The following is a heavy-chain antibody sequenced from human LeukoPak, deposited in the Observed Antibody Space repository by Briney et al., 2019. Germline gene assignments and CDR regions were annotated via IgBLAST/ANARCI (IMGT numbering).Heavy chain of an antibody. Sequence: GGSLRLSCAASGFTFDDYAMHWARQAPGKGLEWVSLISWDGGSTYYADSVKGRFTISRDNSKNSLYLQMNSLRAEDTALYYCAKASRGVVQNPDFDYWGQGTLVTVSS. J-gene: IGHJ4*02. CDR3: AKASRGVVQNPDFDY. CDR1: GFTFDDYA. D-gene: IGHD3-10*01. V-gene: IGHV3-43D*04. CDR2: ISWDGGST.